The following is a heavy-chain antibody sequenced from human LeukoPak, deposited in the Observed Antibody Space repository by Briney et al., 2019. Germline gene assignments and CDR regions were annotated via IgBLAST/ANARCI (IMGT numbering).Heavy chain of an antibody. V-gene: IGHV3-30-3*01. Sequence: PGRSLRLSCAASGFTFSSYAMHWVRQAPGKGLEWVAVISYDGSNKYYADSVKGRFTISRDNSKNTLYLQMNSLRAEDTAVYYCARGGYTSSWYTDYWGQGTLVTVSS. J-gene: IGHJ4*02. CDR2: ISYDGSNK. CDR3: ARGGYTSSWYTDY. D-gene: IGHD6-13*01. CDR1: GFTFSSYA.